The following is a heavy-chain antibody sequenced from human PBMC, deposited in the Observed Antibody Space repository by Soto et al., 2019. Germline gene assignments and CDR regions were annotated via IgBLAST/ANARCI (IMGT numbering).Heavy chain of an antibody. J-gene: IGHJ6*02. CDR3: ASSPGVAAAGTRGYYYYGMDV. V-gene: IGHV4-39*01. CDR1: GGSISSSSYY. CDR2: IYYSGNT. Sequence: SETLSLTCTVSGGSISSSSYYWGWIRQPPGKGLEWIGSIYYSGNTYYNPSLKSRVTISVDTAKNQFSLKLSSVTAADTAVYYCASSPGVAAAGTRGYYYYGMDVRGQGTTVTVSS. D-gene: IGHD6-13*01.